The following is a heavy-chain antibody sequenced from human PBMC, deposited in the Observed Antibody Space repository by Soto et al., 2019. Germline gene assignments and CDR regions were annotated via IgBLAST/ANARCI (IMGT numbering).Heavy chain of an antibody. CDR1: GGTFSSYT. CDR2: IIPILGIA. D-gene: IGHD6-13*01. J-gene: IGHJ5*02. Sequence: SVKVSCKASGGTFSSYTISWVRQAPGQGLEWMGRIIPILGIANYAQKFQGRVTITADKSTSTAYMELSSLRSEDTAVYYCAREASSSTFNWFDPWGQGTLVTSPQ. V-gene: IGHV1-69*04. CDR3: AREASSSTFNWFDP.